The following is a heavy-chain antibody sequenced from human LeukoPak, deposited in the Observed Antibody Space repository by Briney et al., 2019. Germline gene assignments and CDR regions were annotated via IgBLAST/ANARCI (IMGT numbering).Heavy chain of an antibody. Sequence: GGSLRLSCAASAFNLSSYGMHWVRQAPGKGLEWVASIRYVAHDEYYVDSVEGRFTISRDTSKNTLYLQMNSLRAGDTAVYYCAKDRMSYYDFWSGYPGEVFDFWGQGTMVTVSS. CDR1: AFNLSSYG. CDR2: IRYVAHDE. V-gene: IGHV3-30*02. D-gene: IGHD3-3*01. J-gene: IGHJ3*01. CDR3: AKDRMSYYDFWSGYPGEVFDF.